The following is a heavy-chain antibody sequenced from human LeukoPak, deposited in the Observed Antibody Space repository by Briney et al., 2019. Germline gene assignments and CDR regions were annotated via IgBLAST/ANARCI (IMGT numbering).Heavy chain of an antibody. CDR2: ISGSGGST. D-gene: IGHD3-22*01. CDR3: GKDGIVVVERDY. Sequence: GGSLRLSCAASGFTFSSYAMSWVRQAPGKGLEWVSAISGSGGSTYYADSVKGRYTISRDNSKNTLYLQMNSLRAEDTAVYYCGKDGIVVVERDYWGQGTLVTVSS. CDR1: GFTFSSYA. V-gene: IGHV3-23*01. J-gene: IGHJ4*02.